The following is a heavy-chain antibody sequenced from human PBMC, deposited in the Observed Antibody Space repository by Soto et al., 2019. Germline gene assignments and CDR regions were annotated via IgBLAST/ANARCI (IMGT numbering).Heavy chain of an antibody. CDR2: IYYSGST. J-gene: IGHJ6*02. CDR3: ARGLWPGNYGMDV. V-gene: IGHV4-39*01. D-gene: IGHD3-10*01. CDR1: GGSISSSSYY. Sequence: ETLSLTCTVSGGSISSSSYYWGWIRQPPGEGLEWIGSIYYSGSTYYNPSLKSRVTISVDTSKNQFSLKLSSVTAADTAVYYCARGLWPGNYGMDVWGQGTTVTVAS.